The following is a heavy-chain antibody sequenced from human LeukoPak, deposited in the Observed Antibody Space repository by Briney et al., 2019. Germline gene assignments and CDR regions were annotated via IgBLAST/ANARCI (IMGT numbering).Heavy chain of an antibody. V-gene: IGHV3-7*01. D-gene: IGHD4-23*01. CDR1: GFIFTNYW. CDR3: ARISYYGGTPHFDY. J-gene: IGHJ4*02. CDR2: IKQDGSEK. Sequence: GGSLRLSCAASGFIFTNYWMGWVRQAPGKGLEWVANIKQDGSEKYYVDSVKGRFTISRDNAKNSLYLQMNSLRVEDTALFYCARISYYGGTPHFDYWGQGTLVTVSS.